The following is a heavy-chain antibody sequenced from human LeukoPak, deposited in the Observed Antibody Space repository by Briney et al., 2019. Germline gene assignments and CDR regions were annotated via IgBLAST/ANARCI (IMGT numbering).Heavy chain of an antibody. CDR2: ISDSGDST. J-gene: IGHJ4*02. Sequence: GGSLRLSCTASGFTFSSYAMTWVRQAPGKGLEWVSGISDSGDSTYYADSVKGQFTISRDNSKNTLYLQMNSLRAEDTAVYYCAKVPTYSDTSGLYGWGQGTLVTVSS. CDR3: AKVPTYSDTSGLYG. D-gene: IGHD3-22*01. CDR1: GFTFSSYA. V-gene: IGHV3-23*01.